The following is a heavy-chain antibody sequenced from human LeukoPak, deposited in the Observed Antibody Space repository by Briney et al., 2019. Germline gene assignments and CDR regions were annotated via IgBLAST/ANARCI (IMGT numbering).Heavy chain of an antibody. CDR3: ARDWGRVGLRGFDP. Sequence: LGTPSLTRSVSGEPLSRHSLGLVWQAPREGIEWVGRIHISGRSNLNPSLNSRLTMSVDTSKNDFSLKLMSVTAADTAVYYCARDWGRVGLRGFDPWGQGILVTVSS. CDR1: GEPLSRHS. D-gene: IGHD3-16*01. V-gene: IGHV4-4*07. CDR2: IHISGRS. J-gene: IGHJ5*02.